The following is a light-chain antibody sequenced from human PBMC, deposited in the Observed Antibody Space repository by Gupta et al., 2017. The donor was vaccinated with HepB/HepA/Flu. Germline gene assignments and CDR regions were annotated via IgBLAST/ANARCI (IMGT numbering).Light chain of an antibody. V-gene: IGLV2-23*02. CDR1: SSGVGSYNL. J-gene: IGLJ2*01. Sequence: QPALTQPASVSGSPGQSITISCTGTSSGVGSYNLVSWYQQHPGKAPKLMIYEVSKRPSGVSNRFSGSKSGNTASLTISGLQAEDEADYYCYSYAGSSTVVFGGGTKLTVL. CDR2: EVS. CDR3: YSYAGSSTVV.